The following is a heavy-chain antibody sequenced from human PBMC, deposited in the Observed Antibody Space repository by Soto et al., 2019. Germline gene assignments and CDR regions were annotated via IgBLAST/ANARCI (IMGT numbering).Heavy chain of an antibody. J-gene: IGHJ5*02. CDR1: GASISVFY. CDR3: VRDGTKTLRDWFDP. V-gene: IGHV4-4*07. Sequence: SETLSLTCTFSGASISVFYWSLILKSAGKGLEWIGRIYATGTTDYNPSLKSRVMMSVDTSKKQFSLKLRSVTAADTAVYYCVRDGTKTLRDWFDPWGQGISVTVS. CDR2: IYATGTT. D-gene: IGHD1-1*01.